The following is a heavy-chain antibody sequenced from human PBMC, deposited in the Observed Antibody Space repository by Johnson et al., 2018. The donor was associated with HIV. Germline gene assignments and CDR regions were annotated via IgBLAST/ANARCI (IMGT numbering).Heavy chain of an antibody. CDR2: IQYDGSNN. Sequence: QVQLVESGGGVVQPRGSLRLSCAASGFTFRDYGMHWVRQAPGKGLEWVAFIQYDGSNNYYADSVKGRFTISRDNSKNTLYLQMNSLRAEDTAVYYCARDNGAVAGPEGAFDIWGQGTMVTVSS. V-gene: IGHV3-30*02. CDR3: ARDNGAVAGPEGAFDI. D-gene: IGHD6-19*01. CDR1: GFTFRDYG. J-gene: IGHJ3*02.